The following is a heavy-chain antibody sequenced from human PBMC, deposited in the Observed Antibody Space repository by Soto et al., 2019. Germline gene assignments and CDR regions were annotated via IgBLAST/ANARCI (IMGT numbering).Heavy chain of an antibody. V-gene: IGHV1-18*01. CDR2: ISAYNGNT. CDR3: ARGLGDAYYYYGMDV. CDR1: GYTFTSYG. J-gene: IGHJ6*02. D-gene: IGHD2-21*02. Sequence: ASVKVSCKASGYTFTSYGISWVRQAPGQGLEWMGWISAYNGNTNYAQKLQGRVTMTTDTSTSTAHMELRSLRSDDTAVYYCARGLGDAYYYYGMDVWGQGTTVTVSS.